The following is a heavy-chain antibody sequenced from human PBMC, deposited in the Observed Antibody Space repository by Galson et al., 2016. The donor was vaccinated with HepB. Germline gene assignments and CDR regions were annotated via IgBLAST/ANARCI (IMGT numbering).Heavy chain of an antibody. CDR2: INPTSGVT. CDR1: GYTFTSYH. Sequence: SVKVSCKASGYTFTSYHVHWVRQAPGQGLEWMGIINPTSGVTTYAQKFQGRVAMTRDTYTSTVYMELSSLSSQDTAVYHCAREGLHMAPFGHWGQGTLVTVSS. CDR3: AREGLHMAPFGH. V-gene: IGHV1-46*03. J-gene: IGHJ4*02. D-gene: IGHD5-24*01.